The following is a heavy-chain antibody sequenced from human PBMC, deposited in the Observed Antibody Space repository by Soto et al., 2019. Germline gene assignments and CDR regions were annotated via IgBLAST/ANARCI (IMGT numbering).Heavy chain of an antibody. CDR2: ISYDGSNK. CDR1: GFTFSSYA. Sequence: HVQLVESGGGVVQPGRSLRLSCAASGFTFSSYAMHCVRQAPGKGLEWVAVISYDGSNKYYADSVKGRFTISRDNYKNTLYMQMNSLKAEDTAEYYCARDARRGDAFDICGQGQMVTVSS. CDR3: ARDARRGDAFDI. V-gene: IGHV3-30-3*01. J-gene: IGHJ3*02.